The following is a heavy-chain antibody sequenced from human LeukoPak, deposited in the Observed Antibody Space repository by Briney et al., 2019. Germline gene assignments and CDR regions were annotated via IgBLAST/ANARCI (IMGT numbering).Heavy chain of an antibody. CDR2: INGGGGYT. Sequence: VGSLRLSCAASGFTFSDYTMNWVRQAPGQGLEWVSGINGGGGYTYYADSVKGRFTISRDNSKNTLYLQMNSLRAEDTALYFCARRFTYYFDYWGQGTVVTVSS. V-gene: IGHV3-23*01. J-gene: IGHJ4*02. CDR3: ARRFTYYFDY. CDR1: GFTFSDYT. D-gene: IGHD3-16*01.